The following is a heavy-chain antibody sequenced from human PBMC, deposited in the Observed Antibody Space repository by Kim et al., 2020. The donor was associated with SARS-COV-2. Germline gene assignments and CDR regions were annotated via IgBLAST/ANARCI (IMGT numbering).Heavy chain of an antibody. D-gene: IGHD2-2*01. Sequence: TDYATRFHGRVTLNRDTSTGTVYMELRGLRSEDTAVYYCARQLRDYYMDVWGKGTTVTVSS. V-gene: IGHV1-46*01. CDR3: ARQLRDYYMDV. CDR2: T. J-gene: IGHJ6*03.